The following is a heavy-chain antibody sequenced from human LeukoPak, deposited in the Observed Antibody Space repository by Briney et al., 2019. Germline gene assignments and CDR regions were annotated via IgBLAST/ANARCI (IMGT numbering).Heavy chain of an antibody. Sequence: GGSLRLSCAASGFTFSSYAMSWVRQAPGKGLEWVSGITGSGSGTYYADSVKGQFTISRDNAKNSLYLQMNSLRAEDTAVYYCARGSLVHYYGSGSYRIRAGFDSWGQGTLVTVSS. V-gene: IGHV3-23*01. D-gene: IGHD3-10*01. CDR1: GFTFSSYA. J-gene: IGHJ4*02. CDR3: ARGSLVHYYGSGSYRIRAGFDS. CDR2: ITGSGSGT.